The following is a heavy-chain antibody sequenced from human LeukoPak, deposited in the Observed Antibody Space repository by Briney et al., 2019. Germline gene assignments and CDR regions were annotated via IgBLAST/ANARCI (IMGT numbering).Heavy chain of an antibody. J-gene: IGHJ2*01. CDR2: ISAYNGNT. Sequence: ASVKVSCKASDYTFTSYGISWVRQAPGQGLEWMGWISAYNGNTNYAQKLQGRVTMTTDTSTSTAYMELRSLRSDDTAVYYCARDLGIRRDYWYFDLWGRGTLVTVSS. V-gene: IGHV1-18*01. CDR3: ARDLGIRRDYWYFDL. CDR1: DYTFTSYG.